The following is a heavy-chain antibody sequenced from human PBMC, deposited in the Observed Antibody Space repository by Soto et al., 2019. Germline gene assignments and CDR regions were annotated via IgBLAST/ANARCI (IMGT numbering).Heavy chain of an antibody. CDR1: GYTFTSYG. CDR3: AAEIAVADPYYYYGMDV. V-gene: IGHV1-58*02. CDR2: IVVGSGNT. Sequence: ASVKVSCKASGYTFTSYGISWVRQAPGQGLEWIGWIVVGSGNTNYAQKFQERVTITRDMSTSTAYMELSSLRSEDTAVYYCAAEIAVADPYYYYGMDVWGQGTTVTVSS. J-gene: IGHJ6*02. D-gene: IGHD6-19*01.